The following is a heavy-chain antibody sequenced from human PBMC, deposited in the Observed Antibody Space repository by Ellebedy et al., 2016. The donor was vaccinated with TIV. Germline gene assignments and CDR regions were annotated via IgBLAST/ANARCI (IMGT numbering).Heavy chain of an antibody. J-gene: IGHJ5*01. CDR3: ARRGSYGDYAVQINNWFDS. Sequence: GESLKISCAASGFSFRNYWMGWVRQAPGKGLEWVANIYQDGSDKYYVDSVKGRFTISRDNAKNSLYLQMNSLRLDDTAVYYCARRGSYGDYAVQINNWFDSWGPGTRVTVYS. CDR2: IYQDGSDK. CDR1: GFSFRNYW. V-gene: IGHV3-7*01. D-gene: IGHD4-17*01.